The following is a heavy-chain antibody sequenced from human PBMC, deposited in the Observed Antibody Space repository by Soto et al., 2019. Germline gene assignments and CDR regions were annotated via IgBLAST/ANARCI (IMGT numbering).Heavy chain of an antibody. J-gene: IGHJ4*02. CDR1: GGSISSSSYY. Sequence: QLQLQESGPGLVKPSETLSLTCTVSGGSISSSSYYWGWIRQPPGKGLEWIGSIYYSGSTYYNPSLKSRVTISVDTSKNQFSLKLSSVTAADTAVYYCASGYFTFGGVIAPKGTRSFDYWGQGTLVTVSS. CDR2: IYYSGST. D-gene: IGHD3-16*02. CDR3: ASGYFTFGGVIAPKGTRSFDY. V-gene: IGHV4-39*01.